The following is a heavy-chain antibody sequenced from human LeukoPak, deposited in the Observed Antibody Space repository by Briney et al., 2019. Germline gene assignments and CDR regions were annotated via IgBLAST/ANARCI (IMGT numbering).Heavy chain of an antibody. J-gene: IGHJ5*02. CDR2: IYYSGST. CDR3: ARHRTHSLWRAAGENWFDP. Sequence: PSETLSLTCTVSGGSLSSYYWSWIRQPPGKGLEWIGYIYYSGSTNYDPSLTSRVTISVATSKNQFSLTLSSVTAADAAVYSCARHRTHSLWRAAGENWFDPWGQGTLVTVSS. D-gene: IGHD2/OR15-2a*01. V-gene: IGHV4-59*08. CDR1: GGSLSSYY.